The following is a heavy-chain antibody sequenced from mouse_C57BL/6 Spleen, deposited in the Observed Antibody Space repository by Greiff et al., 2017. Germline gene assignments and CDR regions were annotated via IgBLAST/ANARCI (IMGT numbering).Heavy chain of an antibody. Sequence: QVQLQQPGAELVMPGASVKLSCKASGYTFTSYWMHWVKQRPGQGLEWIGEIDPSGSYTNYNQKFKGKSTLTVDKSSSTAYMQLSSLTSEDSAVYSCARSEDYYGSRGYFDVWGTGTTVTVSS. D-gene: IGHD1-1*01. CDR1: GYTFTSYW. CDR3: ARSEDYYGSRGYFDV. CDR2: IDPSGSYT. V-gene: IGHV1-69*01. J-gene: IGHJ1*03.